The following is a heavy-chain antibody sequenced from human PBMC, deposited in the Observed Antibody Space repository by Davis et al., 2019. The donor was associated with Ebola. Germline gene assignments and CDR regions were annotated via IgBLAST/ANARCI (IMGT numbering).Heavy chain of an antibody. D-gene: IGHD3-3*01. Sequence: PGGSLRLSCAASGFTFDDYAMHWVRQAPGKGLEWVSGISWNSGSIGYADSVKGRFTISRDNAKNSLYLQMNSLRAEDTALYYCAKDMGGYYEVTKGMDVWGQGTTVTVSS. CDR2: ISWNSGSI. CDR3: AKDMGGYYEVTKGMDV. CDR1: GFTFDDYA. J-gene: IGHJ6*02. V-gene: IGHV3-9*01.